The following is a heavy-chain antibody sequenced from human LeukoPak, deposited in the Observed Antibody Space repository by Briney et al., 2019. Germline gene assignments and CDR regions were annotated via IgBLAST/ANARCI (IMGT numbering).Heavy chain of an antibody. CDR1: GYTFTGYY. J-gene: IGHJ4*02. D-gene: IGHD3-10*01. CDR2: INPNSGGT. Sequence: ASVKVSCKASGYTFTGYYMHWVRQAPGQGLEWMGWINPNSGGTNYAQKFQGRVTMTRDTSISTAYMELSRLRSDDTAVYYCARIHGSGNYYNLYYFDYWGQGTLVTVSS. CDR3: ARIHGSGNYYNLYYFDY. V-gene: IGHV1-2*02.